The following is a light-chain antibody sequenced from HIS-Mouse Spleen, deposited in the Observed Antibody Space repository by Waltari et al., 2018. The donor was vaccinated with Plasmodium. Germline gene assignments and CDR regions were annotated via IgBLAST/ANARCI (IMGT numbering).Light chain of an antibody. J-gene: IGKJ1*01. CDR3: QQYGSSSWT. Sequence: EIVLTQSPGTLSWSPGERATISCRASQSVSRSYLAWYQQKPGQAPRLLIYGASSRATGIPDRFSGSGSGTDFTLTISRLEPEDFAVYYCQQYGSSSWTFGQGTKVEIK. CDR1: QSVSRSY. CDR2: GAS. V-gene: IGKV3-20*01.